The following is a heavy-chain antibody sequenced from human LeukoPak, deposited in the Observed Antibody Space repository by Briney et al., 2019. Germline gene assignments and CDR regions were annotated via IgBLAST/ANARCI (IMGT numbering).Heavy chain of an antibody. J-gene: IGHJ4*02. V-gene: IGHV3-11*06. Sequence: GGSLRLSCAASGFTFSDYYMSWIRQAPGKGLEGVSYISSSSYTNYADSVKGRFTISRDNAKNSLYLQMNSLRAEDTAVYYCARTYYDILPLDYWGQGTLVTVSS. CDR1: GFTFSDYY. CDR2: ISSSSYT. CDR3: ARTYYDILPLDY. D-gene: IGHD3-9*01.